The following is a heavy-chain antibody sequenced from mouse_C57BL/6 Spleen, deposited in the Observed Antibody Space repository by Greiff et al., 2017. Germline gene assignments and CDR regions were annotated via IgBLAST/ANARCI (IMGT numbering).Heavy chain of an antibody. CDR3: ARGSSYWYFDV. CDR2: INPSSCYT. V-gene: IGHV1-7*01. CDR1: GYTFTSYW. D-gene: IGHD1-1*01. Sequence: QVQLQQSGAELVKPGASVKLSCKASGYTFTSYWMHWVKQRPGQGLEWIGYINPSSCYTKYNQKFKGKATLTADKSSSTAYMQLSSLTYEDSAVYYCARGSSYWYFDVWGTGTTVTVSS. J-gene: IGHJ1*03.